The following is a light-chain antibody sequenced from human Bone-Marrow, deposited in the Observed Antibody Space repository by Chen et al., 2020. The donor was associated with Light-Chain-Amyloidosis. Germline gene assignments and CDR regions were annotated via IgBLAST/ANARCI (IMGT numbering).Light chain of an antibody. CDR1: NIGSTS. Sequence: SYVLTQPSSVSVAPGQTATIACGGINIGSTSVHWYQQTPGQAPLLVVYDDSDRPSGIPGRWSGSNSGNTATLTSSRVEAGDEADYYCQVWDRSSDRPVFGGGTKLTVL. CDR3: QVWDRSSDRPV. V-gene: IGLV3-21*02. J-gene: IGLJ3*02. CDR2: DDS.